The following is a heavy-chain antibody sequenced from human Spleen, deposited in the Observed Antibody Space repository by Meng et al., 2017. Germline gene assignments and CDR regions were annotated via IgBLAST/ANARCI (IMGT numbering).Heavy chain of an antibody. D-gene: IGHD6-13*01. Sequence: ASVKVSCKPSGYNFPDYYIHWVRQAPGQGLEWMGRIDPKSDNTHYAQKFQGRVTMTRDTSISTAYMELSGLRSDDTAVYYCARDEDISAAGYLLGDFWGQGTLVTVSS. V-gene: IGHV1-2*06. CDR2: IDPKSDNT. CDR3: ARDEDISAAGYLLGDF. J-gene: IGHJ4*02. CDR1: GYNFPDYY.